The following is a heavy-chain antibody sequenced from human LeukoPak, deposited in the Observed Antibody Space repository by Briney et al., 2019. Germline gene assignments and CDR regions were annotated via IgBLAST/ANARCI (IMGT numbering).Heavy chain of an antibody. CDR3: AKVAHCSSTSCPDY. Sequence: GGSLRLSCAASGFTFSSYGMHWVRQAPGKGLEWVAVISYDGSNKYYADSVKGRFTISRDNSENTLYLQMNSLRAEDTAVYYCAKVAHCSSTSCPDYWGQGTLVTVSS. CDR1: GFTFSSYG. CDR2: ISYDGSNK. D-gene: IGHD2-2*01. J-gene: IGHJ4*02. V-gene: IGHV3-30*18.